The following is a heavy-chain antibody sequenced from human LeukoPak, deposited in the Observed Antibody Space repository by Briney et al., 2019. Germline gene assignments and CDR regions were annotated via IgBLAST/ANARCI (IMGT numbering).Heavy chain of an antibody. CDR3: ARSYRTYYYYYMDV. CDR1: GYTFTSYG. V-gene: IGHV1-69*13. D-gene: IGHD1-26*01. Sequence: SVKVSCKASGYTFTSYGISWVRQAPGQGLEWMGGIIPIFGTANYAQKFQGRVTITADESTSTAYMELSSLISEDTAVYYCARSYRTYYYYYMDVWGKGTTVTISS. J-gene: IGHJ6*03. CDR2: IIPIFGTA.